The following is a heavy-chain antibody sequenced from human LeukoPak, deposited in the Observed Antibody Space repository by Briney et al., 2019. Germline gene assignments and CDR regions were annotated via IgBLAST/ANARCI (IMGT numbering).Heavy chain of an antibody. D-gene: IGHD3-3*02. J-gene: IGHJ5*02. V-gene: IGHV3-7*03. CDR2: IKEDGSER. CDR1: AFIFSGHW. Sequence: GGSLRLSCEGSAFIFSGHWMNWVRQTPGKGLEWVASIKEDGSERQYVDSVKGRFSISRDNTKGSLFLQLNSLRAEDTAVYYCAREYRIFGVGNWFDPWGQGTLVTVSS. CDR3: AREYRIFGVGNWFDP.